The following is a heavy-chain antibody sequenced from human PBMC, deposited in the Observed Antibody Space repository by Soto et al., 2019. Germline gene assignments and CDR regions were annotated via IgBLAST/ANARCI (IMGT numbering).Heavy chain of an antibody. CDR1: GYTFTGCY. V-gene: IGHV1-2*02. Sequence: ASVKVSCKASGYTFTGCYIHWVRQAPGQGLEWMGWINPNSGLTNYAEKFQGRVTMTTDTSIGTAYMELRRLTSDDTAVYYCARVERTAATSALDYWGQGTLVTVSS. CDR3: ARVERTAATSALDY. J-gene: IGHJ4*02. D-gene: IGHD3-10*01. CDR2: INPNSGLT.